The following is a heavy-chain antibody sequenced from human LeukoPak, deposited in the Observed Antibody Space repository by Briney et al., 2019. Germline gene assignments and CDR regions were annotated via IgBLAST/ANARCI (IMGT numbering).Heavy chain of an antibody. CDR1: GYTFTGYY. J-gene: IGHJ4*02. CDR2: VNPNSGNT. CDR3: ARGSDGGGYDDDY. Sequence: ASVKVSCKASGYTFTGYYMHWVRQAPGQGLEWMGWVNPNSGNTGYAQKFQGRVTMTRNTSITTAYMELSSLRSEDTAVYYCARGSDGGGYDDDYWGQGTLVTVSS. D-gene: IGHD5-12*01. V-gene: IGHV1-8*02.